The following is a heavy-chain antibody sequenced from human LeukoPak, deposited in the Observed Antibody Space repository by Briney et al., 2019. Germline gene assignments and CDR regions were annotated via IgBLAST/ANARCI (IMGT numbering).Heavy chain of an antibody. D-gene: IGHD3-10*01. CDR3: ARASLWFGELLSEFVY. CDR2: VSSSGSTI. CDR1: GFTFSSYE. V-gene: IGHV3-48*03. J-gene: IGHJ4*02. Sequence: GGSLRLSCAASGFTFSSYEMNWVRQAPGKGLEWVSYVSSSGSTIYYADSVKGRFTISRDNAKNSLYLQMNSLRAEDTAIYYCARASLWFGELLSEFVYWGQGTLVTVSS.